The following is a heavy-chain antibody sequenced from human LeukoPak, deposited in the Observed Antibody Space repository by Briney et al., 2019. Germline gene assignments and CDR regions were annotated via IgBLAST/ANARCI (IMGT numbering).Heavy chain of an antibody. CDR1: GYTFTSYY. V-gene: IGHV1-46*01. CDR2: FKPNTRIS. Sequence: ASVKVSCKASGYTFTSYYVHWVRQAPGQGLEWLGTFKPNTRISHPGLGFRDRVSMTGDMSTSTVFIELNSLRSEDTAVYYCVREKDGGNYDYWGQGTLVTVST. D-gene: IGHD1-7*01. CDR3: VREKDGGNYDY. J-gene: IGHJ4*01.